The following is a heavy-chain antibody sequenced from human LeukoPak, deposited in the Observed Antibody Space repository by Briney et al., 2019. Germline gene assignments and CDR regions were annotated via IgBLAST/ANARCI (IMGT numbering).Heavy chain of an antibody. CDR2: IYYSGST. CDR1: GGSISSGGYY. V-gene: IGHV4-31*03. D-gene: IGHD3-22*01. J-gene: IGHJ3*02. Sequence: SETLSLTCTVSGGSISSGGYYWSCIRQHPGKGREWIGYIYYSGSTYYNPSLKSRVTISVDTSKNQFSLKLSSVTAADTAVYYCARGADSSGYLDDAFDIWGQGTIVTVSS. CDR3: ARGADSSGYLDDAFDI.